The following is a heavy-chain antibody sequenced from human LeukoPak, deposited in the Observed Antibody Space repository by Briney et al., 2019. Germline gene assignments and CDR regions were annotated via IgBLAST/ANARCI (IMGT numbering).Heavy chain of an antibody. D-gene: IGHD6-19*01. CDR1: GYSISSGYY. Sequence: PSETLSLTCTVSGYSISSGYYWGWIRQPPGKGLEWIGSIYHSGSTYYNPSLKSRVTISVDTSKNQFSLKLSSVTPEDTAVYYCARGTGVSSGFDYWGQGTLVTVSS. J-gene: IGHJ4*02. CDR2: IYHSGST. V-gene: IGHV4-38-2*02. CDR3: ARGTGVSSGFDY.